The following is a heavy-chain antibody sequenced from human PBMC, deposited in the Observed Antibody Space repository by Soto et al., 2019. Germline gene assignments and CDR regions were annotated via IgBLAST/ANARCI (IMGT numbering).Heavy chain of an antibody. CDR3: AKVIILMRDGMDV. Sequence: PGGSLRLSCAASGFTFDNYAMSWVRQAPGKGLEWVSSISVSGGSTYYADSVKGRFTISRDNSKNTLYLQMNTLRAEDTAVYYCAKVIILMRDGMDVWGQGTTVTVSS. CDR2: ISVSGGST. D-gene: IGHD2-8*01. V-gene: IGHV3-23*01. J-gene: IGHJ6*02. CDR1: GFTFDNYA.